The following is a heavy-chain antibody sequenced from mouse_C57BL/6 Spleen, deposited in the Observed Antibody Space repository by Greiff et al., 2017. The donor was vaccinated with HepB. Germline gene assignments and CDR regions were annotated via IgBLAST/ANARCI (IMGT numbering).Heavy chain of an antibody. CDR1: GFTFSSYA. CDR2: ISDGGSYT. V-gene: IGHV5-4*03. Sequence: EVKVEESGGGLVKPGGSLKLSCAASGFTFSSYAMSWVRQTPEKRLEWVATISDGGSYTYYPDNVKGRFTISRDNAKNNLYLQMSHLKSEDTAMYYCARGSTMITTRGAWFAYWGQGTLVTVSA. CDR3: ARGSTMITTRGAWFAY. D-gene: IGHD2-4*01. J-gene: IGHJ3*01.